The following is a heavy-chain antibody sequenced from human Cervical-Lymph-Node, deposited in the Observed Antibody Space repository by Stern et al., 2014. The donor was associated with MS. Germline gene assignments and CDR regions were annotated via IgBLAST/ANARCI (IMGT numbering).Heavy chain of an antibody. V-gene: IGHV3-48*01. CDR2: ISTSSDSI. CDR3: ALYRTFDY. D-gene: IGHD1-26*01. Sequence: VQLVQSGGGLVQPGGSLRLSCAASGFTFSTCNMNWVRQSPGKGLEWVSFISTSSDSIYYADSVKGRFTISRDNAKNSLYLQMNSLRAEDTAVYYCALYRTFDYWGQGTLVTVSS. J-gene: IGHJ4*02. CDR1: GFTFSTCN.